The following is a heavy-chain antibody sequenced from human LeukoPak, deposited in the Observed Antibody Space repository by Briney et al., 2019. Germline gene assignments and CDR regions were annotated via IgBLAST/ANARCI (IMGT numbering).Heavy chain of an antibody. D-gene: IGHD2-15*01. J-gene: IGHJ4*02. V-gene: IGHV1-46*01. CDR2: INPSGGST. Sequence: ASVKVSCKASGYTFTSYYMHWVRQAPGQGLEWMGIINPSGGSTSYAQKFQGRVTMTRDTSTSTVYMELSSLRSEDTAVYYCAREMTLGYCSGGSCSPIDYWGQGTLVTVSS. CDR3: AREMTLGYCSGGSCSPIDY. CDR1: GYTFTSYY.